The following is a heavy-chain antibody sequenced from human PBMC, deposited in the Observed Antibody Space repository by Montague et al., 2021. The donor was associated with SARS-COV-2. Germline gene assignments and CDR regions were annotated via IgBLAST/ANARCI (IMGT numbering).Heavy chain of an antibody. CDR1: GVSISSGSYY. D-gene: IGHD3-22*01. CDR2: VYHTGST. Sequence: SETLSLTCSVSGVSISSGSYYWSWLRQPPGKGLEWIGYVYHTGSTNYNPSLKSRVTLSIDTSKNQFSLNLTSVTAADTAGYYCVREKYYFDDSGSKWGQGTLVIV. CDR3: VREKYYFDDSGSK. J-gene: IGHJ4*02. V-gene: IGHV4-61*01.